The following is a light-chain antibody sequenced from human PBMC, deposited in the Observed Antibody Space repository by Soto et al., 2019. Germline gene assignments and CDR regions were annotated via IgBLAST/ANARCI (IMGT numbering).Light chain of an antibody. J-gene: IGLJ3*02. CDR2: EVT. Sequence: QSVLTQPASVSRSPGQSITISCTGTSSDVGGYNYVSWYQQHPGKAPKVMIYEVTNRPSGVSNRFSGSKSGNTASLTISGLQAEDEADYYCSSYTSSTTRVFGGGTKLTVL. V-gene: IGLV2-14*01. CDR1: SSDVGGYNY. CDR3: SSYTSSTTRV.